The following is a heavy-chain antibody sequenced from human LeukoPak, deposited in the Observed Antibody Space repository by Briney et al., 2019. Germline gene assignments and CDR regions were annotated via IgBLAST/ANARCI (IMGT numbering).Heavy chain of an antibody. Sequence: GGSLRLSCAASGFTFDSYEMNWLRQAPGKGLEGVSYISSSGSTIYFAEYVKGRFAISRDNAKKSLDLQMNSLRAEDTAVYYCARGTIFGVDNGAMDYWGQGTLVTVSS. D-gene: IGHD3-3*01. J-gene: IGHJ4*02. CDR3: ARGTIFGVDNGAMDY. CDR2: ISSSGSTI. CDR1: GFTFDSYE. V-gene: IGHV3-48*03.